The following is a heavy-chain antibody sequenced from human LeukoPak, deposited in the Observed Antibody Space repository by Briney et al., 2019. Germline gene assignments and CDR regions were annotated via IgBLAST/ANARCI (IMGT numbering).Heavy chain of an antibody. CDR1: GFTFDDYA. J-gene: IGHJ4*02. CDR3: AKDQGDIVVVVAATDY. V-gene: IGHV3-9*01. CDR2: ISWNSGSI. D-gene: IGHD2-15*01. Sequence: GRSLRLSCAASGFTFDDYAMHWVRQTPGKGLEWVSGISWNSGSIGYADSVKGRFTISRDNSKNTLYLQMNSLRAEDTAVYYCAKDQGDIVVVVAATDYWGQGTLVTVSS.